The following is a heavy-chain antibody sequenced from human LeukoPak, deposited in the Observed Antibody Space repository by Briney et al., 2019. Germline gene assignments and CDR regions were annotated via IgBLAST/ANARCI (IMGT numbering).Heavy chain of an antibody. D-gene: IGHD1-26*01. Sequence: SQTLSLTCAISGDSVSSNSAAWNWIRQSPSRGLEWLGRTYYRSKWYNDYAVSVKSRITINPDTSKNQFSLQLNSVTPEDTAVYYCARGSYLMGATISVAFDIWGQGTMVTVSS. J-gene: IGHJ3*02. CDR2: TYYRSKWYN. V-gene: IGHV6-1*01. CDR1: GDSVSSNSAA. CDR3: ARGSYLMGATISVAFDI.